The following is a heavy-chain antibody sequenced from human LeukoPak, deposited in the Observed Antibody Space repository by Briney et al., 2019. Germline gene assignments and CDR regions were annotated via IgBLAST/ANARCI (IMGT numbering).Heavy chain of an antibody. CDR1: GYSFTSYG. CDR2: ISAYNGNT. D-gene: IGHD4-11*01. Sequence: AASVKVSCKASGYSFTSYGISWVRRAPGQGLEWMGWISAYNGNTNSAQKFQGRVTMTTDTSTSTAYMELRSLRSDDTAVFYCARGAAVTIIDYWGQGTLVTVSS. CDR3: ARGAAVTIIDY. J-gene: IGHJ4*02. V-gene: IGHV1-18*01.